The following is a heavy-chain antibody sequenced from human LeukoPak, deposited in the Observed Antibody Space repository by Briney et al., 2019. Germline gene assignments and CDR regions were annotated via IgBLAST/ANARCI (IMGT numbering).Heavy chain of an antibody. CDR1: GFTFDDYG. V-gene: IGHV3-20*01. CDR2: INWNGGST. J-gene: IGHJ5*02. D-gene: IGHD3-10*01. Sequence: GGSLRLSCAASGFTFDDYGMSWVRQAAGKGLEWDSGINWNGGSTGYADSVKGRFTISRDNAKNSLYLQMNSLRAEDTALYHCARHGSGSLISSFDPWGQGTLVTVSS. CDR3: ARHGSGSLISSFDP.